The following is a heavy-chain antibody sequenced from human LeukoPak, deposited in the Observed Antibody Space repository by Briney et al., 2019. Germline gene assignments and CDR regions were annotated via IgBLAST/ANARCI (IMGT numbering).Heavy chain of an antibody. V-gene: IGHV3-48*01. D-gene: IGHD1-26*01. CDR3: ARDNSRQGGSYSGHYFDY. Sequence: PGGSLRLSCAASGFTFSSYSMNWVRQTPGKGLEWVSYISSSSSTIYYADSVKGRFTISRDNAKNSLYLQMNSLRAEDTAVYYCARDNSRQGGSYSGHYFDYWGQGTLVTVSS. CDR2: ISSSSSTI. J-gene: IGHJ4*02. CDR1: GFTFSSYS.